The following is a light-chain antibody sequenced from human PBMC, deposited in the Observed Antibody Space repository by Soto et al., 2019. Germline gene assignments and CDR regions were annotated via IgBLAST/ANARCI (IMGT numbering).Light chain of an antibody. CDR3: QQSYSAPFT. V-gene: IGKV1-39*01. Sequence: DLQMTQSPSSLSASVGDRVLITCRASQSINTYLNWYQKKSGKAPRVLIYAASSLLSGVPSRFSGSGSGTDFTLTISSLQPEDFATYYCQQSYSAPFTFGPGTTVDAK. CDR2: AAS. CDR1: QSINTY. J-gene: IGKJ3*01.